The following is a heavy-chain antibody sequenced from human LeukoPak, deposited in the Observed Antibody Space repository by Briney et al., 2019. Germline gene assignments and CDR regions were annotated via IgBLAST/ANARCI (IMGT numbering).Heavy chain of an antibody. CDR2: IKHDGSGK. V-gene: IGHV3-7*01. CDR1: TFTFSHYY. Sequence: GGSLRLSCAASTFTFSHYYMSWVRQAPGQGLEWVASIKHDGSGKNYVDSVKGRFTISRDNAKNSLSLQMNRLRAEDTAVYYCVTGPRLRYFDFDYWGQGTLVTVSS. J-gene: IGHJ4*02. CDR3: VTGPRLRYFDFDY. D-gene: IGHD3-9*01.